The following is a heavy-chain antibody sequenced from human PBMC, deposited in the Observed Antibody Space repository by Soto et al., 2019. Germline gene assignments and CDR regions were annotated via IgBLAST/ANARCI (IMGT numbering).Heavy chain of an antibody. CDR3: ARDRSFSVEMATIWGY. CDR2: IYHSGST. V-gene: IGHV4-38-2*02. D-gene: IGHD5-12*01. CDR1: GYSISSGYY. Sequence: PSETLSLTCAVSGYSISSGYYWGWIRQPPGKGLEWIGSIYHSGSTYYNPSLKSRLTISVDTSKNQFSLKLSSVPAADTAVYYCARDRSFSVEMATIWGYWGQGTLVTVSS. J-gene: IGHJ4*02.